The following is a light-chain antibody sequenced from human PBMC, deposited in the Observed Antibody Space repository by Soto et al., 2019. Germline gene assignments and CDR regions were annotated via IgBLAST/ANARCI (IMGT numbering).Light chain of an antibody. CDR2: DVS. V-gene: IGLV2-11*01. CDR1: SSDVGGYNH. J-gene: IGLJ1*01. CDR3: CSYAGSSAYV. Sequence: QSALTQPRSVSGSPGQSVTISCTGTSSDVGGYNHVSWYQQNPGEAPKVMIFDVSKRPSGVPDRFSGSKSDNTASLTISGLQAEDEADYYCCSYAGSSAYVFGAGTNSPS.